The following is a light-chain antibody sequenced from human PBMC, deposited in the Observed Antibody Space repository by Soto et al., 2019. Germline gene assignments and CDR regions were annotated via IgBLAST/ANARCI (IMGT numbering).Light chain of an antibody. J-gene: IGKJ1*01. CDR3: QQYGSSGT. Sequence: EIVLTQSPGTLSLSPGERATLSCRASQSVSNNYLAWYQQKPGQAPRLLIYGASNRATGIPDRFSGSGSGTDFTPNISRLEPEFFAVYYCQQYGSSGTFGQGTKVYIX. CDR2: GAS. V-gene: IGKV3-20*01. CDR1: QSVSNNY.